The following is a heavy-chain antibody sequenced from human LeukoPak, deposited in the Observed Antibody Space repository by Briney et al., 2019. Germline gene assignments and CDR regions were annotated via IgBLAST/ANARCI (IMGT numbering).Heavy chain of an antibody. V-gene: IGHV3-74*01. CDR1: GFAFSSYW. J-gene: IGHJ4*02. CDR3: ARGESIVATRPLDY. Sequence: GGSLRLSCAASGFAFSSYWMHWVRQAPGKGLVWVSRINSDGSSTSYADSVKGRFTISRDNAKNTLYLQMNSLRAEDTAVYYCARGESIVATRPLDYWGQGTLVTVSS. CDR2: INSDGSST. D-gene: IGHD5-12*01.